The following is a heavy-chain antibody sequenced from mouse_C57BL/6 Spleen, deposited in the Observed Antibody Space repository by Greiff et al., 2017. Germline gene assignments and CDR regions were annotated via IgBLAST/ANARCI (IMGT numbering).Heavy chain of an antibody. CDR1: GYAFSGSW. Sequence: VQVVESGPELVKPGASVKISCKASGYAFSGSWMNWVKQRPGQGLEWIGRIYPGDGDTNYNGKFKGKATLTAEKSSSTAYMQLSSLTSEDSAVYFCARWLLPFDYWGQGTTLTVSS. V-gene: IGHV1-82*01. J-gene: IGHJ2*01. CDR3: ARWLLPFDY. CDR2: IYPGDGDT. D-gene: IGHD2-3*01.